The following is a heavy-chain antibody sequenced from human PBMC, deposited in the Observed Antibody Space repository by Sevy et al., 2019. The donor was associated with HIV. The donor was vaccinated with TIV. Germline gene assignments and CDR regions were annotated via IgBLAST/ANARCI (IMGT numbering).Heavy chain of an antibody. J-gene: IGHJ6*02. CDR2: LIGGGSRT. V-gene: IGHV3-23*01. Sequence: GGSLRLSCAASGFPFSNYAMSWVRQAPGKGLEWVSTLIGGGSRTYYADSVTGRFIISRDNSRNTLYLQMNSLRAEDMAIYCCAKRRVQSGLSGGGANYGMDVCGRGTTVTVSS. CDR1: GFPFSNYA. D-gene: IGHD2-8*02. CDR3: AKRRVQSGLSGGGANYGMDV.